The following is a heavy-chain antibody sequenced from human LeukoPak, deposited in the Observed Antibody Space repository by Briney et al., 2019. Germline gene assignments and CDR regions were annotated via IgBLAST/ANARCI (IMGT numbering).Heavy chain of an antibody. J-gene: IGHJ4*02. CDR2: ITGSGATT. D-gene: IGHD3-16*01. CDR3: SFRLRDYVLGSYSD. Sequence: PGGSLRLSCAAAGFSFSDYVMSWVRQAPGKGLEWVSAITGSGATTYYADSVEGRFTISRDNSRNTLFLQMNGLRAEDTAVYYCSFRLRDYVLGSYSDWGQGTLVSVSS. CDR1: GFSFSDYV. V-gene: IGHV3-23*01.